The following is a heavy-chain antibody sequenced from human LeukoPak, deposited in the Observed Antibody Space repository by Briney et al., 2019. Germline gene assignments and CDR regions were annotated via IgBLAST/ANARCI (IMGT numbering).Heavy chain of an antibody. V-gene: IGHV4-59*01. Sequence: SEALSLTCTVSGGSISRYYWSWIRQPPGKGLEWIGYIYSSGSTNYNPSLKSRVTISVDTSKNQFSLKLSSVTAADTAVYYCARGAAATYWGQGTLVTVSS. J-gene: IGHJ4*02. D-gene: IGHD6-13*01. CDR2: IYSSGST. CDR3: ARGAAATY. CDR1: GGSISRYY.